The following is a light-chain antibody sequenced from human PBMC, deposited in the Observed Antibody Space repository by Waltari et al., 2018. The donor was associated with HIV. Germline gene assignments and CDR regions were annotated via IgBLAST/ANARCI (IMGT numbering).Light chain of an antibody. CDR3: AAWDGSLNGWV. V-gene: IGLV1-44*01. J-gene: IGLJ3*02. CDR2: NNN. CDR1: SSNIGSNT. Sequence: QSVLTQPPSASGTPGQRVTISCSGSSSNIGSNTVNWYQQLPGPAPKLLIYNNNQRPSGVPDRFSGSKSGTSASLAISGLQSEDEADYYCAAWDGSLNGWVFGGGTKLTVL.